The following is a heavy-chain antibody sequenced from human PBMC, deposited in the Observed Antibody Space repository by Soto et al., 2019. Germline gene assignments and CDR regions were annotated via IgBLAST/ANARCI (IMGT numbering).Heavy chain of an antibody. Sequence: NPSETLSLTCTVSGGSISSGDYYWSWIRQPPGKGLEWIGYIYYSGSTYYNPSLKSRVTISVDTSKNQFSLKLSSVTAADTAVYYCARGMEALGVTLLSWFDPWGQGTLVTVSS. V-gene: IGHV4-30-4*01. CDR2: IYYSGST. CDR1: GGSISSGDYY. CDR3: ARGMEALGVTLLSWFDP. D-gene: IGHD3-10*01. J-gene: IGHJ5*02.